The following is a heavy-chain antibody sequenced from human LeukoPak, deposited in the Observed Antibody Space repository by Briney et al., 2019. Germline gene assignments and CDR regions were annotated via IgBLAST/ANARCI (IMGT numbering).Heavy chain of an antibody. D-gene: IGHD4-17*01. CDR2: ISAYNGRT. V-gene: IGHV1-18*01. J-gene: IGHJ3*02. Sequence: ASVKVSCKASGYTFTSYGISWVRQPPGQGLEWMGWISAYNGRTNYAQKLQGRVTMTPDTSTSTAYMELRSLRSDDTAVYCCARDRDYGDYTPPDAFDIWGQGTMVTVSS. CDR1: GYTFTSYG. CDR3: ARDRDYGDYTPPDAFDI.